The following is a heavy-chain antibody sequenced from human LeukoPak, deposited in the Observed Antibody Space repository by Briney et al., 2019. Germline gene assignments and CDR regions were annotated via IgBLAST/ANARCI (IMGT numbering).Heavy chain of an antibody. CDR1: GGSISSSSYY. D-gene: IGHD1-26*01. V-gene: IGHV4-39*07. Sequence: PSETLSLTCTVSGGSISSSSYYWGWIRQPPGEGLEWIGSIYYSGSTYYNPSLKSRVTISVDTSKNQFSLKLSSVTAADTAVYYCARDRALLPYYYMDVWGKGTTVTVSS. CDR2: IYYSGST. CDR3: ARDRALLPYYYMDV. J-gene: IGHJ6*03.